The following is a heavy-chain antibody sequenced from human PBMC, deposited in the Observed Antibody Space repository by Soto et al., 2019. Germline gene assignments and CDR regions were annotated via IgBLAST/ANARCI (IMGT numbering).Heavy chain of an antibody. V-gene: IGHV2-5*02. CDR1: GFSLDTSGVG. Sequence: QITLKESGPTLVKPTQTLTLTCTFSGFSLDTSGVGVGWIRQPPGKALEWVAVIYWDDYKHFSPSLESRLTITKDTSKNLVVLTMTDMDPVDTATYYCAHKGSGLYPPDYCGQGTLVTVSS. CDR3: AHKGSGLYPPDY. CDR2: IYWDDYK. J-gene: IGHJ4*02. D-gene: IGHD3-10*01.